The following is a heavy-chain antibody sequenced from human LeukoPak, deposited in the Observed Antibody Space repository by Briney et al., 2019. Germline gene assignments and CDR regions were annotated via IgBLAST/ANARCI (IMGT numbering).Heavy chain of an antibody. CDR1: GINFGSSG. Sequence: PGGSLRLSCAASGINFGSSGMHWVRQAPGKGLEWVTFIQNDGSDQYYAASVKGRFTISRDNSKNTVYLHMASLRADDTALYYCAREGGRAVPGRFDQWGQGTLVTVSS. CDR2: IQNDGSDQ. CDR3: AREGGRAVPGRFDQ. J-gene: IGHJ4*02. V-gene: IGHV3-30*02. D-gene: IGHD6-13*01.